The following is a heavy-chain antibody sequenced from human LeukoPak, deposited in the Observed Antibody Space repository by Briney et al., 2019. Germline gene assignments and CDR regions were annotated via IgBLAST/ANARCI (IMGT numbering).Heavy chain of an antibody. Sequence: GGSLRLSCAASGFTFSSYAMHWVRQAPGKGLEWVAVISYHGRDKFYSESVKGRFTISRDNSKNTLYLQMNSLRAEDTAVYYCAKDGGEYYYDSSGYLVRSYYFDYWGQGTLVTVSS. J-gene: IGHJ4*02. V-gene: IGHV3-30*04. CDR1: GFTFSSYA. D-gene: IGHD3-22*01. CDR3: AKDGGEYYYDSSGYLVRSYYFDY. CDR2: ISYHGRDK.